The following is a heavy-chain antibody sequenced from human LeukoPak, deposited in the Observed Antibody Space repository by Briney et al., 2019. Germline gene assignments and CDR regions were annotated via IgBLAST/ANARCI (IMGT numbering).Heavy chain of an antibody. Sequence: PVGSLRLSCAASGFTFSSSSMNWVRQAPGKGLEWVSSISSSSTYIYYADSVKGRFTISRDNAKNSLYLQMNSLRAEDTAVYYCASGGVPGTNIPDYWGQGTLVTVSS. V-gene: IGHV3-21*01. CDR3: ASGGVPGTNIPDY. CDR2: ISSSSTYI. D-gene: IGHD4/OR15-4a*01. CDR1: GFTFSSSS. J-gene: IGHJ4*02.